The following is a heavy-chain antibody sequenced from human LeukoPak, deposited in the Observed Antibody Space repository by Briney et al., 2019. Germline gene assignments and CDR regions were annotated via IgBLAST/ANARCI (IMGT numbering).Heavy chain of an antibody. CDR1: GGTFSSYA. CDR3: ARDTTSIAYCGGDCYSDAFDX. D-gene: IGHD2-21*01. CDR2: IIPIFDTA. V-gene: IGHV1-69*13. Sequence: SVKVSCKASGGTFSSYAISWVRQAPGQGLEWMGGIIPIFDTANYAQKFQGRVTITADESTSTAYMELSSLRSEDTAVYYCARDTTSIAYCGGDCYSDAFDXWGQGTMVTVS. J-gene: IGHJ3*02.